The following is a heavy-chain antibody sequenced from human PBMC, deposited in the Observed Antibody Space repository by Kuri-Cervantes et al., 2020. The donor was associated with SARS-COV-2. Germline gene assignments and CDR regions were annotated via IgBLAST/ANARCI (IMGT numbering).Heavy chain of an antibody. CDR1: GGTFSSYA. J-gene: IGHJ6*03. V-gene: IGHV1-69*13. Sequence: SVKVSCKASGGTFSSYAISWVRQAPGQGLEWMGRIIPIFGTANCAQKFQGRVTITADESTSTAYMELSSLRSEDTAVYYCARDRGDITIFGVVLGYMDVWGKGTTVTVSS. CDR2: IIPIFGTA. CDR3: ARDRGDITIFGVVLGYMDV. D-gene: IGHD3-3*01.